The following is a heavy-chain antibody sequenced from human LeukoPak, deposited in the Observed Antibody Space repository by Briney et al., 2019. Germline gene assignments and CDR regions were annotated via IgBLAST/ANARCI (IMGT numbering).Heavy chain of an antibody. Sequence: PGGSLRLSCAASGFIFSSYSMNWVRQAPGKGLEWVSSISSSSSYIYYADSVKGRFTISRDNAKNSLYLQMNSLRAEDTAVYYCARDSPPNLFYYGMDVWGQGTTVTVSS. CDR2: ISSSSSYI. V-gene: IGHV3-21*01. J-gene: IGHJ6*02. CDR3: ARDSPPNLFYYGMDV. CDR1: GFIFSSYS.